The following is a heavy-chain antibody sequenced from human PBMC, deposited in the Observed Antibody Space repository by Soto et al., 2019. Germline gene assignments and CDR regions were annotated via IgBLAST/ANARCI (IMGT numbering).Heavy chain of an antibody. CDR1: GGSVTTGMKY. Sequence: SETLSLTCTVSGGSVTTGMKYWGWVRQPPGQALEFIGYIYKTGETFFNSPLNSRVTSSMETSKNQFSLTLSSVTAANTAVYFCVRAHESEDYFGMSVWGPGTTVTVSS. CDR2: IYKTGET. V-gene: IGHV4-61*01. CDR3: VRAHESEDYFGMSV. J-gene: IGHJ6*02.